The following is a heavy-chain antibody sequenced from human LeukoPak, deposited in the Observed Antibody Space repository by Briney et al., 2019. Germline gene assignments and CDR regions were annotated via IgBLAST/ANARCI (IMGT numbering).Heavy chain of an antibody. CDR2: IKQDGSEK. CDR3: ASTVGAYYYYYYMDV. J-gene: IGHJ6*03. V-gene: IGHV3-7*01. CDR1: GFTFSSYE. D-gene: IGHD4-17*01. Sequence: PGGSLRLSCAASGFTFSSYEMNWVRQAPGKGLEWVANIKQDGSEKYYVDSVKGRFTISRDNAKDSLYLQMNSLRAEDTAVYYCASTVGAYYYYYYMDVWGKGTTVTISS.